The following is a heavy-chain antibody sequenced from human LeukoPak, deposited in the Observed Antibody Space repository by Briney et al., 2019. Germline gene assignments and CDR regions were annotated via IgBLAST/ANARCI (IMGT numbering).Heavy chain of an antibody. CDR3: ARSPFRQQVEPFDY. Sequence: SETLSLTCTVSGGSISSGDYYWSWIRQPPGKGLEWIGYIYYSGSTYYNPSLKSRVTISVDTSKNQFSLQLNSVTPEDTAVYYCARSPFRQQVEPFDYWGQGALVTVSS. CDR1: GGSISSGDYY. CDR2: IYYSGST. V-gene: IGHV4-30-4*08. J-gene: IGHJ4*02. D-gene: IGHD6-13*01.